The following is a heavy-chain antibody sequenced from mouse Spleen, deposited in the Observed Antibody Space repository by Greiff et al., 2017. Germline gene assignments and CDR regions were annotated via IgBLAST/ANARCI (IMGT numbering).Heavy chain of an antibody. CDR1: GYTFTDYN. J-gene: IGHJ4*01. Sequence: VQLKESGPELVKPGASVKMSCKASGYTFTDYNMHWVKQSHGKSLEWIGYINPNNGGTSYNQKFKGKATLTVNKSSSTAYMELRSLTSEDSAVYYCARWGYYAMDYWGQGTSVTVSS. CDR3: ARWGYYAMDY. V-gene: IGHV1-22*01. CDR2: INPNNGGT.